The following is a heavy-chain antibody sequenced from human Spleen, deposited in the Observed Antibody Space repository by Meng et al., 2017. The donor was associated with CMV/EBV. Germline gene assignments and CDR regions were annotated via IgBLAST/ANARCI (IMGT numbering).Heavy chain of an antibody. J-gene: IGHJ5*02. V-gene: IGHV3-23*01. Sequence: GESLKISCAASGFTFSSYAMSWVRQAPGKGLEWVSAISGSGGSTYYADSVKGRFTISRDNSKNTLYLQMNSLRAEDTAVYYCAKVASLISLRYSLGWFDPWGQGTLVTVSS. CDR1: GFTFSSYA. CDR3: AKVASLISLRYSLGWFDP. D-gene: IGHD3-9*01. CDR2: ISGSGGST.